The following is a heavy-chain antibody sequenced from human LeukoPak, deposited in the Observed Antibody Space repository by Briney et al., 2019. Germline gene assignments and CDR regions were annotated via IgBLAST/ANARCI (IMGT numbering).Heavy chain of an antibody. CDR3: SRVSTTDDH. CDR1: GFTFSTYW. J-gene: IGHJ4*02. D-gene: IGHD2/OR15-2a*01. V-gene: IGHV3-74*01. Sequence: GGSLRLSCAASGFTFSTYWMHWVRQAPGKGLVWVSRINSDGGSAVYADSVKGRFTVSRDNAKNTLYLQMSSLRAEDTAVYYCSRVSTTDDHWGQGTLVTVSS. CDR2: INSDGGSA.